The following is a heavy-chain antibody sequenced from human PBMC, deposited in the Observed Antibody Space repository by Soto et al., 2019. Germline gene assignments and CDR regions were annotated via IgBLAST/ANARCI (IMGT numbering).Heavy chain of an antibody. CDR1: GFSFGGHA. Sequence: GGSLRLSCAASGFSFGGHAMTWVRQTPGRGLEWISSLSVSGNTTYYADSARGRFTISRDNSENILYLQMNNLKVDDTAIYFCAKSPPRILGYFDFWGQGALVTVS. CDR2: LSVSGNTT. V-gene: IGHV3-23*01. CDR3: AKSPPRILGYFDF. J-gene: IGHJ4*02. D-gene: IGHD2-15*01.